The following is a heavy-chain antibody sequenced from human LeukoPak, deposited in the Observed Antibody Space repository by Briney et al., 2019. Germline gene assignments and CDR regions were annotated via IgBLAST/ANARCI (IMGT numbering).Heavy chain of an antibody. V-gene: IGHV1-18*01. J-gene: IGHJ4*02. D-gene: IGHD3-22*01. Sequence: ASVKVSCKASGYTFTSYGISWVRQAPGQGLEWMGWISAYNGNTNYAQKLQDRVTMTTDTSTSTAYMELRSLRSDDTAVYYCARDRYYYYDSSGYYNYWGQGTLVTVSS. CDR2: ISAYNGNT. CDR3: ARDRYYYYDSSGYYNY. CDR1: GYTFTSYG.